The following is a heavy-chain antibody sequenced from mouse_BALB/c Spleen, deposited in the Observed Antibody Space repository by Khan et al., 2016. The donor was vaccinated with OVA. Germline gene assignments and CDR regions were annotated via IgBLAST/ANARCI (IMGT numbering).Heavy chain of an antibody. CDR2: ISSGGSYT. D-gene: IGHD3-1*01. V-gene: IGHV5-9-3*01. CDR3: ARPHSSCSYAMDY. J-gene: IGHJ4*01. CDR1: GFTFSSYA. Sequence: EVELVESGGGLVKPGGSLKLSCAASGFTFSSYAMSWVRQTPEKRLEWVATISSGGSYTYYPDSVKGRFTISRDNAKNTLYLQMSSLRSEATAMYYCARPHSSCSYAMDYWGQGTSVTVSS.